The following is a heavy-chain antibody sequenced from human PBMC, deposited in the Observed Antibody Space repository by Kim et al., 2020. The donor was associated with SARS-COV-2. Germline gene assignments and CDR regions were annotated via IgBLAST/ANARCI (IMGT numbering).Heavy chain of an antibody. CDR2: ISSSSSYI. CDR3: ARDLSESVGIFSPYYGMDV. CDR1: GFTFSSYS. D-gene: IGHD3-9*01. V-gene: IGHV3-21*01. Sequence: GGSLRLSCAASGFTFSSYSMNWVRQAPGKGLEWVSSISSSSSYIYYADSVKGRFTISRDNAKNSLYLQMNSLRAEDTAVYYCARDLSESVGIFSPYYGMDVWGQGTTVTVSS. J-gene: IGHJ6*02.